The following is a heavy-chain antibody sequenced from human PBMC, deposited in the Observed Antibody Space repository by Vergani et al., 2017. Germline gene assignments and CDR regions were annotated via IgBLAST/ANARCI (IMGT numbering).Heavy chain of an antibody. V-gene: IGHV3-20*04. Sequence: EVQLVESGGGVVRPGGSLRLSCAASGFMFDDYVMSWVRQAPGKGLEWVSGINWNGGSTGYADSVKGRFTISRDNAKNSLYLQMNSLRAEDTAVYYCAKSARVVPAAIRNYYYMDVWGKGTTVTVSS. CDR1: GFMFDDYV. CDR2: INWNGGST. CDR3: AKSARVVPAAIRNYYYMDV. J-gene: IGHJ6*03. D-gene: IGHD2-2*02.